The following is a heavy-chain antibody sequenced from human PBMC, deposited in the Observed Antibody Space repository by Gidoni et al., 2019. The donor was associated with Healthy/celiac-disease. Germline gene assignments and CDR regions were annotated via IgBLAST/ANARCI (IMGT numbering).Heavy chain of an antibody. J-gene: IGHJ4*02. CDR1: GGSISSSRYY. D-gene: IGHD3-10*01. CDR3: SCSGTGSYWPIDY. Sequence: QLQLQESGPGLVKPSETLSLTCTVSGGSISSSRYYWGWIRQPPGTGLEWIGSIYYSGSTYYNPSLKSRVTISVDTSKNQFSLKLSSVTAADTAVYYCSCSGTGSYWPIDYWGQGTLVTVSS. CDR2: IYYSGST. V-gene: IGHV4-39*01.